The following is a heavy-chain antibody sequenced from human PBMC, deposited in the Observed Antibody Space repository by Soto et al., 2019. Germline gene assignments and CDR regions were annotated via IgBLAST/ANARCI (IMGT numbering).Heavy chain of an antibody. Sequence: GGSLRLSCAASGFIFSSHGMHWVRQAPGKGLEWVALIWYDGSNTYYADSVKGRFTISRDNSKNTLYLQMNSLRAEDTAVYYCAREFRNWFDPWGQGTLVTVSS. CDR2: IWYDGSNT. J-gene: IGHJ5*02. CDR1: GFIFSSHG. CDR3: AREFRNWFDP. V-gene: IGHV3-33*01.